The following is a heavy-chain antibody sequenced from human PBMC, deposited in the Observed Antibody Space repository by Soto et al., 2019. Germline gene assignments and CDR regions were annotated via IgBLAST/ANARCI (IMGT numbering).Heavy chain of an antibody. Sequence: QVQLQESGPGVVKPSETLSLTCIVSGVSITSAFYYWGWVRQTPGKGLEWIGSTNYKGSTSYNPSLYSRITTSVDASKGQFSLKLASVTAAETAVYYCVRQRAAAGTNWPNYYFDYWGQGTLVTVSS. CDR3: VRQRAAAGTNWPNYYFDY. CDR2: TNYKGST. D-gene: IGHD6-13*01. J-gene: IGHJ4*02. V-gene: IGHV4-39*01. CDR1: GVSITSAFYY.